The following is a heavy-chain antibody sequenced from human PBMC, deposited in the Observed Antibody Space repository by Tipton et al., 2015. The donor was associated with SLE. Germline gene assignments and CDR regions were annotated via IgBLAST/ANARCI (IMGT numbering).Heavy chain of an antibody. CDR2: IYSGGTT. Sequence: SLRLSCAVSGFTVSSNYMSWVRQAPGKGLEWVSVIYSGGTTYYADSAKGRFTVSRDNSKNTLYVQMNSLRAEDTAVYYCARVATSNYYYGMDVWGQGTTVTVSS. CDR3: ARVATSNYYYGMDV. V-gene: IGHV3-66*02. CDR1: GFTVSSNY. D-gene: IGHD6-6*01. J-gene: IGHJ6*02.